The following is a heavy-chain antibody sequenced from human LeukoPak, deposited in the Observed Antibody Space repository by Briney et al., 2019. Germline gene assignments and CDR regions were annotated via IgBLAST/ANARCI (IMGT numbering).Heavy chain of an antibody. CDR1: GYTFTSYG. J-gene: IGHJ4*02. CDR2: INPNSGGT. Sequence: ASVKVSCKASGYTFTSYGISWVRPAPGQGLEWMGWINPNSGGTNYAQKSQGRVTMTRDTSISTAYMELSRLRSDDTAVYYCARGERVDYWGQGTLVTVSS. D-gene: IGHD1-26*01. CDR3: ARGERVDY. V-gene: IGHV1-2*02.